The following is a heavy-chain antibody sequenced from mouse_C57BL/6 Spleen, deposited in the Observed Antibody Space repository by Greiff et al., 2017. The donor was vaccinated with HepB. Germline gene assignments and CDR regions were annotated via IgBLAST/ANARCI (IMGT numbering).Heavy chain of an antibody. CDR3: ARELLREYCFDY. D-gene: IGHD1-1*01. V-gene: IGHV1-69*01. J-gene: IGHJ2*01. Sequence: QVQLQQPGAELVMPGASVKLSCKASGYTFTSYWMHWVEQRPGQGLEWIGAIDPSDSYTNYNQKFKGKSTLTVDKSSSTASMQLSSLTSEDSAVNYCARELLREYCFDYWGQGTTLTVSS. CDR1: GYTFTSYW. CDR2: IDPSDSYT.